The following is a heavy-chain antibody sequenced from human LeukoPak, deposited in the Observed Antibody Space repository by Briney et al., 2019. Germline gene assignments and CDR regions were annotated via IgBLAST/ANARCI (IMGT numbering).Heavy chain of an antibody. J-gene: IGHJ5*02. CDR2: INHSGST. Sequence: SETLSLTCAVYGGSFSGYYWSWIRQPPGKGLEWIGEINHSGSTNYNPSLKSRVTIPVDTSKNQFSLKLSSVTAADTAVYYCARFTDYDPDPWGQGTLVTVSS. D-gene: IGHD3-22*01. CDR1: GGSFSGYY. V-gene: IGHV4-34*01. CDR3: ARFTDYDPDP.